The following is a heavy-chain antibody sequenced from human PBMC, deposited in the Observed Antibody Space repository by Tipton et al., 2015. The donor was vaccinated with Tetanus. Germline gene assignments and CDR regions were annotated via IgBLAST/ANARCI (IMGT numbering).Heavy chain of an antibody. CDR3: ARDQGGGRVARLNWFGP. CDR2: IYHSGST. D-gene: IGHD3-16*01. J-gene: IGHJ5*02. Sequence: LRLSCNVTGALLTTGGYSWSWIRQPPGKGLEWIGYIYHSGSTYYNASLKSRLDISLDTSKNQFSLRLTSVTVADTAVYYCARDQGGGRVARLNWFGPWGQGTLVTVSS. CDR1: GALLTTGGYS. V-gene: IGHV4-31*02.